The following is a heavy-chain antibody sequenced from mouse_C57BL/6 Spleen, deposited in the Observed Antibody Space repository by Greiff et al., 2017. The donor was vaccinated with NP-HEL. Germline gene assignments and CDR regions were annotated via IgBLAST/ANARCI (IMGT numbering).Heavy chain of an antibody. J-gene: IGHJ1*03. Sequence: EVQRVESGGGLVKPGGSLKLSCAASGFTFSSYTMSWVRQTPEKRLEWVATISGGGGNTYYPDSVKGRFTISRDNAKNTLYLQMSSLRSEDTALYYCARRGYYGNYGYFDVWGTGTTVTVSS. CDR2: ISGGGGNT. CDR3: ARRGYYGNYGYFDV. V-gene: IGHV5-9*01. D-gene: IGHD2-1*01. CDR1: GFTFSSYT.